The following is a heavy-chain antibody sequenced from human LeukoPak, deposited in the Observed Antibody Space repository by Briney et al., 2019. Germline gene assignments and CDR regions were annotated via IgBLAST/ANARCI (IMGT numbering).Heavy chain of an antibody. CDR3: ARDKWNPGY. CDR2: IKEDGSEK. D-gene: IGHD1-20*01. J-gene: IGHJ4*02. Sequence: PGGSLRLSCAASGFTFSNYWMGWVRQAPGKGLEWVANIKEDGSEKNYVDSVKGRFTVSRDNAKNSLYLQMNSLRVEDTGVYYCARDKWNPGYWGQGTLVTVSS. CDR1: GFTFSNYW. V-gene: IGHV3-7*01.